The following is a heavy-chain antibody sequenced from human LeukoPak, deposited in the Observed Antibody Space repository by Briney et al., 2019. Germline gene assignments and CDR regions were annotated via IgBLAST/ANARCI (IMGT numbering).Heavy chain of an antibody. Sequence: RGESLKISCKGSGYSFTSYWIGWVRPMPGKGLEWMGIIYPGDSDTRYSPSFQGQVTISADKSISTAYLQWSSLKASDTAMYYCARLNMVRGAGVDYWGQGTLVTVSS. CDR3: ARLNMVRGAGVDY. CDR2: IYPGDSDT. V-gene: IGHV5-51*01. CDR1: GYSFTSYW. J-gene: IGHJ4*02. D-gene: IGHD3-10*01.